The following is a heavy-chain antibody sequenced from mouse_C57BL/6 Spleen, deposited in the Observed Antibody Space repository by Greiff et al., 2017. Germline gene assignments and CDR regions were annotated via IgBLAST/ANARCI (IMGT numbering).Heavy chain of an antibody. CDR1: GYTFTDYY. Sequence: EVQLQQSGPELVKPGASVKISCKASGYTFTDYYMNWVKQSHGKSLEWIGDINPNNGGTSYNQKFKGKATLTVDKSSSTAYMELRILTSEDSAVYYCARPVITTNAMDYWGQGTSVTVSS. CDR3: ARPVITTNAMDY. D-gene: IGHD1-1*01. CDR2: INPNNGGT. J-gene: IGHJ4*01. V-gene: IGHV1-26*01.